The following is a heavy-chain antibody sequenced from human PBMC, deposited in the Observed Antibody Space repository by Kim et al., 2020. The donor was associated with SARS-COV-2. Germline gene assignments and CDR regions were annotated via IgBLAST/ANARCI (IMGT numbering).Heavy chain of an antibody. CDR2: VKSKTDGATT. Sequence: GGSLRLSCATSGFTFSSAWMSWVRQAPGKGLEWVGRVKSKTDGATTDYAAPVKGRFTISRDDSKNTLYLQMDSLNTDDTAVYYCTTGNRVVLINGPWGQGTLVTVSS. D-gene: IGHD2-15*01. J-gene: IGHJ4*02. V-gene: IGHV3-15*01. CDR3: TTGNRVVLINGP. CDR1: GFTFSSAW.